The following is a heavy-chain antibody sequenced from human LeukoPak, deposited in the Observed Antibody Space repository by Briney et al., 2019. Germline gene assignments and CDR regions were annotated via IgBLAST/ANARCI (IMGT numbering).Heavy chain of an antibody. J-gene: IGHJ5*02. D-gene: IGHD6-6*01. Sequence: GGSLRLSCAASGFTFSSYSMTWVRQAPGKGLEWVSSFTSSSRSIYYADSVKGRFTISRDNAKKSLYLQMNSLRAEDTAVYYCAREVAARRLGSWFDPWGQGTLVTVSS. V-gene: IGHV3-21*01. CDR1: GFTFSSYS. CDR2: FTSSSRSI. CDR3: AREVAARRLGSWFDP.